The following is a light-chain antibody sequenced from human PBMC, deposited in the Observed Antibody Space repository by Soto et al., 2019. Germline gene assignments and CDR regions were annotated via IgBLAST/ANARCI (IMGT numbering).Light chain of an antibody. CDR2: LNSDGSH. CDR1: SGHSSYA. CDR3: QTWGTGIRV. V-gene: IGLV4-69*01. J-gene: IGLJ3*02. Sequence: QLVLTQSPSASASLGASVKLTCTLSSGHSSYAIAWHQQQPEKGPRYLMKLNSDGSHSKGDGIPDRFSGSSSGAERYLTISSLQSKDEADYYCQTWGTGIRVFGGGTKVTVL.